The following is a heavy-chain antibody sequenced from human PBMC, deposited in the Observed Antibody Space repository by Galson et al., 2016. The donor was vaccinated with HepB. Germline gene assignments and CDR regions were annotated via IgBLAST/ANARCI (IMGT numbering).Heavy chain of an antibody. CDR3: ARFPDYYANGGYSGLDY. J-gene: IGHJ4*02. D-gene: IGHD3-22*01. V-gene: IGHV3-21*01. CDR2: ISSGSTYI. CDR1: GFTFSGYG. Sequence: SLRLSCAVSGFTFSGYGMNWVRQAPGKGLEWVSCISSGSTYITYADSVKGRFTMSRDNAKNSLYLQMNSLRAEDTAVYYCARFPDYYANGGYSGLDYWGQGSLVTVSS.